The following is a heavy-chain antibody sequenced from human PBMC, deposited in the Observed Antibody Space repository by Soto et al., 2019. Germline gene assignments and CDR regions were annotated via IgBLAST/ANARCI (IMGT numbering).Heavy chain of an antibody. CDR3: TTVHYYDSGSHWTYFEY. CDR2: IKSKTDGGTA. CDR1: GFTFSKSW. J-gene: IGHJ4*02. D-gene: IGHD3-10*01. V-gene: IGHV3-15*01. Sequence: GGSLRLSCAASGFTFSKSWMTWVRQAPGKGLEWIGRIKSKTDGGTADYAAPVKGRFTISRDDSKNTLYLQMDSLKTEDTAVYYCTTVHYYDSGSHWTYFEYWGQGTLVTVSS.